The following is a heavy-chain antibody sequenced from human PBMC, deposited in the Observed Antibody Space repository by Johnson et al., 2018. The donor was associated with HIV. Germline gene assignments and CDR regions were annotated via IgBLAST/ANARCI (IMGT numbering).Heavy chain of an antibody. CDR2: IYSGSNT. J-gene: IGHJ3*02. V-gene: IGHV3-66*01. Sequence: VQLVESGGGVVQPGRSLRLSCAASGFAVSTNYMSWVRQAPGKGLECVSVIYSGSNTYHADSVKGRFTISRDNSKNTLYLQMNSLRADDTAVDYCARDSVDHGDYRGAFDIWGQGTMVTVSS. D-gene: IGHD4-17*01. CDR1: GFAVSTNY. CDR3: ARDSVDHGDYRGAFDI.